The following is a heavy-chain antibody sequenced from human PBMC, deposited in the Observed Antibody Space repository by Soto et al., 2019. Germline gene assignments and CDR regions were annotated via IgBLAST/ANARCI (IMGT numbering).Heavy chain of an antibody. CDR3: ARSGLTTVTSEYFQH. CDR2: INPSGGST. Sequence: AAVKVSCKSSGYTFTSYYMHWVRQAPGQGLEWMGIINPSGGSTSYAQKFQGRVTMTRDTSTSTVYMELSSLRSEDTAVYYCARSGLTTVTSEYFQHRGQGTLITVS. J-gene: IGHJ1*01. CDR1: GYTFTSYY. V-gene: IGHV1-46*01. D-gene: IGHD4-17*01.